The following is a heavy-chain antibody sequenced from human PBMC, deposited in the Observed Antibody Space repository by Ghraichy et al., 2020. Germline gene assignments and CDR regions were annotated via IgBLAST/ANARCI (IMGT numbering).Heavy chain of an antibody. V-gene: IGHV3-15*01. J-gene: IGHJ3*02. Sequence: GGSLRLSCTASGFTFTKAWMSWVRQAPGKGLEWIGRIKSQSEGGTTDYAAPVKGRFIISRDDSNNTLYLQMNTLKTEDTAVHYCTTGGPYDISGHFYVARAFDIWGQGTMVTVSS. CDR3: TTGGPYDISGHFYVARAFDI. CDR2: IKSQSEGGTT. CDR1: GFTFTKAW. D-gene: IGHD3-22*01.